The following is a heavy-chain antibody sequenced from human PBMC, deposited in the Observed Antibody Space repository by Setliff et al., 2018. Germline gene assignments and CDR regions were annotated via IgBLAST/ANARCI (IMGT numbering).Heavy chain of an antibody. Sequence: ASVKVSCKPSGYTFTSYGISWVRQAPGQGLEWMGWISAYNGNTNYAQKFQGWVTMTRDTSISTAYMELSRLRSDDTAVYYCARGRDFWSGYLVYWGQGTLVTVSS. V-gene: IGHV1-18*01. CDR1: GYTFTSYG. CDR3: ARGRDFWSGYLVY. J-gene: IGHJ4*02. D-gene: IGHD3-3*01. CDR2: ISAYNGNT.